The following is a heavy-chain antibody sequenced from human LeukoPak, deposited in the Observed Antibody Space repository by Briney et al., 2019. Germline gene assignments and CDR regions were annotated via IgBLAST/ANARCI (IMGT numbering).Heavy chain of an antibody. CDR1: GFTYSNYA. CDR3: ARDHLPGSGNCFDT. Sequence: EGPLRLSCAASGFTYSNYAMHWLRDAPRKGREGVGVISYDGNYQYYADTVRGRFTISRDNSKNTLYLQMNSLRGEDTAFYYCARDHLPGSGNCFDTWGQGTLVTVSS. J-gene: IGHJ5*02. D-gene: IGHD6-19*01. CDR2: ISYDGNYQ. V-gene: IGHV3-30-3*01.